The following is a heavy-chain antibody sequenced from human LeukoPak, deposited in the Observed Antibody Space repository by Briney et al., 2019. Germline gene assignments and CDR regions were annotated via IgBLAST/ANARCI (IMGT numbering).Heavy chain of an antibody. CDR3: ARKVPAAIGVGWFDP. CDR2: IYYSGST. V-gene: IGHV4-39*01. J-gene: IGHJ5*02. D-gene: IGHD2-2*01. Sequence: SETLSLTCTVSGYSISSSSYYWGWIRQPPGKGLEWIGSIYYSGSTYYNPSLKSRVTISVDTSKNQFSLKLSSVTAADTAVYYCARKVPAAIGVGWFDPWGQGTLVTVSS. CDR1: GYSISSSSYY.